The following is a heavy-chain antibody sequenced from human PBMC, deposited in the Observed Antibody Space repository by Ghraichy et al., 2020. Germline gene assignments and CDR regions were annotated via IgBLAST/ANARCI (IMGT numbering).Heavy chain of an antibody. J-gene: IGHJ4*02. V-gene: IGHV4-39*07. CDR2: IYNSGST. Sequence: SETLSLTCTVSGVSLRSSTYYWAWIRQPPGKGLEWIGSIYNSGSTYYTPSLQSRVTISVDTSKNQFSLQLRSVTAADTAVYYCARDHYGGDRWGQGTLVTVSS. CDR1: GVSLRSSTYY. CDR3: ARDHYGGDR. D-gene: IGHD4-23*01.